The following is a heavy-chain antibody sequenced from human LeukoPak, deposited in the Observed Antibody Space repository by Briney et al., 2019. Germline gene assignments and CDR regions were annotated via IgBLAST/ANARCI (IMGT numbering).Heavy chain of an antibody. D-gene: IGHD3-10*01. CDR3: ARDGYVGLWFGGLLDYFDY. Sequence: ASVKVSCKASGYTFTDYYMHWVRQAPGQGLEWMGWINPNSGGTNYAQKFQGRVTMTRDTSISTAYMELSSLRSDGTAVYYCARDGYVGLWFGGLLDYFDYWGQGTLVTVCS. J-gene: IGHJ4*02. CDR1: GYTFTDYY. V-gene: IGHV1-2*02. CDR2: INPNSGGT.